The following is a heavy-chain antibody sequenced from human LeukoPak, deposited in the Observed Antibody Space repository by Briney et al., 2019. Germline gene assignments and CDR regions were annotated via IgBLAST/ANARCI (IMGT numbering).Heavy chain of an antibody. V-gene: IGHV4-30-2*01. D-gene: IGHD6-19*01. CDR1: GGSISSGGYY. CDR2: IYHSGST. J-gene: IGHJ1*01. CDR3: AKAPTGLRIAVAGTWYFQH. Sequence: PSQTLSLTCTVSGGSISSGGYYWSWIRQPPGKGLEWIGYIYHSGSTYYNPSLKSRVTISVDRSKNQFSLKLSSVTAADTAVYYCAKAPTGLRIAVAGTWYFQHWGQGTLVTVSS.